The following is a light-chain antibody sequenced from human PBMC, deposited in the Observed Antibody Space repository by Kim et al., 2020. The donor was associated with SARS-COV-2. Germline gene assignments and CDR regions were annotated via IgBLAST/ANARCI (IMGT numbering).Light chain of an antibody. CDR1: RSMLASNS. CDR2: SNI. J-gene: IGLJ2*01. Sequence: VTVSCSRTRSMLASNSVIGYQQRPETAPQRLISSNIQRPSGVPGRFSGSKSGTSASRAISGLQSGDVADYYCAAWDDILNGPVFGGGTKLTVL. V-gene: IGLV1-44*01. CDR3: AAWDDILNGPV.